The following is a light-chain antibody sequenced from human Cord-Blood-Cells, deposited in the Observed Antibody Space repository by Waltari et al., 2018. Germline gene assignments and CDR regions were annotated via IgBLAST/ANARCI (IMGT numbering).Light chain of an antibody. CDR3: CSYAGSSTFYVV. CDR1: SSDVGSSNL. CDR2: EGS. Sequence: QSALTQPASVSGSPGQSITLSCTGTSSDVGSSNLFSWYQQHPGKAPKLMIYEGSKRPSGVSNRFSGSKSGNTASLTISGLQAEDEADYYCCSYAGSSTFYVVFGGGTKLTVL. J-gene: IGLJ2*01. V-gene: IGLV2-23*03.